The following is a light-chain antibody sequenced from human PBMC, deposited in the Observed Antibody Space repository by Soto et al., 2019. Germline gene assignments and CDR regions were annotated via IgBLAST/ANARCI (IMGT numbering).Light chain of an antibody. CDR3: QQYGNLPLS. CDR1: QDINIY. V-gene: IGKV1-33*01. CDR2: DAS. J-gene: IGKJ4*01. Sequence: DIQMTQSPSSLSAFVGDRVTITCQASQDINIYLNWYQQKPGKAPKLLIYDASNLATGVPSKFSGGGSETDFTFTISSLQPEDIAIYYCQQYGNLPLSFGGGTKVEIK.